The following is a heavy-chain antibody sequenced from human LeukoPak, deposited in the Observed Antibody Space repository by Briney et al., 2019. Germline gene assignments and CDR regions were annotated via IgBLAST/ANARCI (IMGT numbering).Heavy chain of an antibody. Sequence: GGSLRLSCTASGFTFSSYSMNWVRQAPGKGLEWVSSISSSSSYIYYADSVKGRFTISRDNAKNSLYLQMNSLRAEDTAVYYCARDRYCSGGSCFLDYWGQGTLVTVSS. D-gene: IGHD2-15*01. CDR2: ISSSSSYI. CDR1: GFTFSSYS. V-gene: IGHV3-21*01. J-gene: IGHJ4*02. CDR3: ARDRYCSGGSCFLDY.